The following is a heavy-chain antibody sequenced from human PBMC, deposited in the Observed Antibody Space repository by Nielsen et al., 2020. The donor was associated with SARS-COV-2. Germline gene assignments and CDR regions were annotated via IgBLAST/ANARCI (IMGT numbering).Heavy chain of an antibody. D-gene: IGHD4-17*01. CDR3: ASLDYGDSFDI. Sequence: GESLKISCAASGFTFSSYSMNWVRQAPGKGLEWVSSISSSSSYIYYADSMKGRFTISRDNAKNSLYLQMNSLRAEDTAVYYCASLDYGDSFDIWGQGTMVTVSS. CDR2: ISSSSSYI. CDR1: GFTFSSYS. J-gene: IGHJ3*02. V-gene: IGHV3-21*01.